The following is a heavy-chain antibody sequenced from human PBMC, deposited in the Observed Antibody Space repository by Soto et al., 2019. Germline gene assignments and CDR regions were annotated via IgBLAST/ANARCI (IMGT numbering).Heavy chain of an antibody. V-gene: IGHV1-8*02. D-gene: IGHD3-22*01. CDR1: GYMFTPYG. CDR2: MNPNSGNT. CDR3: ARGYDSSGYYYYYYGMDG. Sequence: XVKVSYKASGYMFTPYGISWVRQAPGQGLEWMGWMNPNSGNTGYAQKFQGRVTMTRNTSISTAYMELSSLRSEDTAVYYCARGYDSSGYYYYYYGMDGWGQGTTVTVSS. J-gene: IGHJ6*02.